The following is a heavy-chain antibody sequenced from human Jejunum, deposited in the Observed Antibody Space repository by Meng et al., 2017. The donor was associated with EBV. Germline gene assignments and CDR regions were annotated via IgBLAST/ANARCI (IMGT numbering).Heavy chain of an antibody. J-gene: IGHJ5*02. CDR1: GYIFSDYY. D-gene: IGHD4/OR15-4a*01. Sequence: FQWIQSGAEVKKPGATVKISCKVSGYIFSDYYIHLVRQASGEGLEWMGLVDPQDDETLYAEKFQGRVTITADTSPDTAYMELSSLRSEDTAIYYCALVLRARFNYFDPWGQGTLVTVSS. V-gene: IGHV1-69-2*01. CDR2: VDPQDDET. CDR3: ALVLRARFNYFDP.